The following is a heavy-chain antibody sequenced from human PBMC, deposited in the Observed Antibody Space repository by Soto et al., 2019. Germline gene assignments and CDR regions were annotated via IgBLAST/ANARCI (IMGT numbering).Heavy chain of an antibody. CDR1: GGSFSGYY. CDR3: ARGPMSDWPLCSH. D-gene: IGHD3-10*02. J-gene: IGHJ4*02. Sequence: QVQVKQWGAGVLKPSETLSLTCGVYGGSFSGYYWTRLRQPPGKGLEWIGEISHRGSTDYNPSLWGRVTISIDASKTQLSLNLNSVTAADTAVYYCARGPMSDWPLCSHWGQGILVTVSS. V-gene: IGHV4-34*01. CDR2: ISHRGST.